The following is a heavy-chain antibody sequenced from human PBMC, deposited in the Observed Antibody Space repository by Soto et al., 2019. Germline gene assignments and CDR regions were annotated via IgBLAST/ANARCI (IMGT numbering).Heavy chain of an antibody. V-gene: IGHV3-30*03. J-gene: IGHJ4*02. CDR2: ISYDGNTK. CDR3: TSQVATGD. Sequence: QVQLVESGGGVVQPRRSLRLSCAASGFTFSNFGMHWVRQAPVKGLEWVAVISYDGNTKYYADSVKGRFTISRDNSKNTLYLQMDSLRVEDTAVYYCTSQVATGDWGQGTLVTVSS. CDR1: GFTFSNFG. D-gene: IGHD5-12*01.